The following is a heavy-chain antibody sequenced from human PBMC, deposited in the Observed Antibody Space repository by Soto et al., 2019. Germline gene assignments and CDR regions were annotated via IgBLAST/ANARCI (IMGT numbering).Heavy chain of an antibody. CDR2: IIPIFGTA. CDR3: ASWYSSSWTGLYYYYGMDV. Sequence: GASVKVSCKASGGTFSSYAISWVRQAPGQGLEWMGGIIPIFGTANYAQKFQGRVTITADESTSTAYMELSSLRSEDTAVYYCASWYSSSWTGLYYYYGMDVWGQGTTVTVSS. V-gene: IGHV1-69*13. J-gene: IGHJ6*02. D-gene: IGHD6-13*01. CDR1: GGTFSSYA.